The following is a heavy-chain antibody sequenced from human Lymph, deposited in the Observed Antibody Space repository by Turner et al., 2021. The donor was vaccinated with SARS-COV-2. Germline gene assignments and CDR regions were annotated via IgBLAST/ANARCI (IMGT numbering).Heavy chain of an antibody. D-gene: IGHD3-22*01. CDR1: GFTFSSYT. CDR3: AREGYDGSGSGCYYFDY. Sequence: VQLVESGGGLVTPGGSLGLSCAGSGFTFSSYTMNWVRQAPGKGLEWVSAIRSDRSNKYYADSVKGRFTISRDNAKNSLYLQMNSLRAEDTAVYYCAREGYDGSGSGCYYFDYWGQGTLVTVSS. CDR2: IRSDRSNK. V-gene: IGHV3-21*01. J-gene: IGHJ4*02.